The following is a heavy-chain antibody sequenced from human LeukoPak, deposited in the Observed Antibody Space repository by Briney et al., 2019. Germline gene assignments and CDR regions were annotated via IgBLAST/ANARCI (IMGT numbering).Heavy chain of an antibody. CDR2: ISAYNGNT. D-gene: IGHD2-21*02. Sequence: ASVKVSCKASGYTFTSYGISWVRQAPGQGLEWMGWISAYNGNTNYAQKLQGRVTMTTDTSTSTAYMELRSLRSDDTAVYYCARDDVVVTAKDGMDVWGQGTLVTVSS. J-gene: IGHJ6*02. V-gene: IGHV1-18*01. CDR3: ARDDVVVTAKDGMDV. CDR1: GYTFTSYG.